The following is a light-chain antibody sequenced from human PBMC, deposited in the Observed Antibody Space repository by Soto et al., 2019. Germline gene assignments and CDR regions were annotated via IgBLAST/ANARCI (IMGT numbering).Light chain of an antibody. CDR3: QSADISGPYV. CDR1: ALAKQY. Sequence: SYELTQPSSVSVSPGQTAKITCSGDALAKQYAYWYQQKPGHAPVLVIYKDTERPSGIPERFSGSSSGTTVTLTISGVQAEDGADYYCQSADISGPYVFGIGTKLTVL. V-gene: IGLV3-25*03. CDR2: KDT. J-gene: IGLJ1*01.